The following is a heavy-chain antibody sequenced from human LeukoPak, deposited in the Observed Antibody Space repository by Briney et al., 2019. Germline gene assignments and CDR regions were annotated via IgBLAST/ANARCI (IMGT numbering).Heavy chain of an antibody. J-gene: IGHJ4*02. CDR3: AKVIYDRSGYYYGFDS. CDR2: ISGSGGST. CDR1: GFTFSSYA. V-gene: IGHV3-23*01. D-gene: IGHD3-22*01. Sequence: GGSLRLSCAASGFTFSSYAMSWVRQAPGKGLEWVSAISGSGGSTYYADSVKGRFTISRDNSKNTLYLQMNGLRAEDTAVYYRAKVIYDRSGYYYGFDSWGQGTLVTVSS.